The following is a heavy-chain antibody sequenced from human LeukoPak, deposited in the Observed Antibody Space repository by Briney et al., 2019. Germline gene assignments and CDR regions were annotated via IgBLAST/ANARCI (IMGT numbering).Heavy chain of an antibody. D-gene: IGHD3-22*01. CDR2: IRSKANSYAT. Sequence: PGGSLRLSCAASGFTFSGSAVHWVRQASGKGLEWVGRIRSKANSYATAYAASVKGRFTISRDDSKNTAYLQMNSLKTEDTAVYYCTRRRSYYDSSGYYGNDAFDIWGQGTMVTVSS. V-gene: IGHV3-73*01. CDR3: TRRRSYYDSSGYYGNDAFDI. CDR1: GFTFSGSA. J-gene: IGHJ3*02.